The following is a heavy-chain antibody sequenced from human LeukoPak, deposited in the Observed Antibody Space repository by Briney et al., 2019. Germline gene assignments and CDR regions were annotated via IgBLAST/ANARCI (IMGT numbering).Heavy chain of an antibody. Sequence: PGGSLRLSCAASGFTFSSYGMHWVRQAPGKGLEWVAFIRYDGSNKYYADSVKGRFTISRDNSKNTLYQQMNSLRAEDTAVYYRAHEYCSGGSCSCWFDPWGQGTLVTVSS. J-gene: IGHJ5*02. CDR2: IRYDGSNK. CDR1: GFTFSSYG. CDR3: AHEYCSGGSCSCWFDP. V-gene: IGHV3-30*02. D-gene: IGHD2-15*01.